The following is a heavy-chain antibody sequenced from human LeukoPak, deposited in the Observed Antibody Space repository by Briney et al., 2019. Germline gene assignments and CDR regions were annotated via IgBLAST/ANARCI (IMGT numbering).Heavy chain of an antibody. CDR2: IRSNSRGI. J-gene: IGHJ3*02. Sequence: PGGSLRLSCAASGFTFNSYTMNWVRQAPGKGLESVSSIRSNSRGINYADSVKGRFTISRDNDKNTVFLEMNSLRAEDTAVYYCANTDTDYGDYGGAFDIWGQGTMVTVSS. D-gene: IGHD4-17*01. V-gene: IGHV3-21*06. CDR3: ANTDTDYGDYGGAFDI. CDR1: GFTFNSYT.